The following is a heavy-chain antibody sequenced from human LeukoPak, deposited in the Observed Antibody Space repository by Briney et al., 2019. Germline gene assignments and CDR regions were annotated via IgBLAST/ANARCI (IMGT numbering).Heavy chain of an antibody. Sequence: SETLSLTCGVSGGSVSSTNWWTWIRPPPGKGLEWIGEVHLDGRTNFNPSLKSRLTTSVDLSENHVSLKLTSVTAADTAVYYCAREGGFYRPLDYSGQGTLVTVSS. CDR1: GGSVSSTNW. D-gene: IGHD6-25*01. V-gene: IGHV4-4*02. CDR3: AREGGFYRPLDY. CDR2: VHLDGRT. J-gene: IGHJ4*02.